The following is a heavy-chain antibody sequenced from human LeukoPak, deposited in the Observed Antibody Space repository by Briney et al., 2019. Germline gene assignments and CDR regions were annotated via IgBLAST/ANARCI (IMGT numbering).Heavy chain of an antibody. CDR3: ARGSSSGWRY. CDR2: IYYSAST. D-gene: IGHD6-19*01. Sequence: SETLSLTCTVSGGSISSYYWSWIRRPPGKGLEWIGYIYYSASTKYNPSLKSRVTISVDPSKNQFCLKLSSVTAADTAVYYCARGSSSGWRYWGQGTLVTVSS. CDR1: GGSISSYY. V-gene: IGHV4-59*01. J-gene: IGHJ4*02.